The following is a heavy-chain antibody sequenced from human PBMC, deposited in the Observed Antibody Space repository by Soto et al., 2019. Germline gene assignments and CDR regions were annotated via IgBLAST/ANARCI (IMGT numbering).Heavy chain of an antibody. CDR3: VRDLVAVAGGRFDY. CDR2: TYYRSKWYN. J-gene: IGHJ4*02. CDR1: GYSVASNSAA. Sequence: PSQTRSLTGAVSGYSVASNSAAWNLIRQSPSRGLEWLGRTYYRSKWYNDYAVSVKGRVTINPDTSENQFSLQLNSVTPEDTAVYYCVRDLVAVAGGRFDYWGQGTLVTVSS. D-gene: IGHD6-19*01. V-gene: IGHV6-1*01.